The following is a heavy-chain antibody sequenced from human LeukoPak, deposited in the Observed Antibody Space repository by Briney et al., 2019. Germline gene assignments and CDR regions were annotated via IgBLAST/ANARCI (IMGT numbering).Heavy chain of an antibody. Sequence: GGSLRLSCVASGFSLSSYNMNWVRQSPEKGLEWISSISGNSAYISYADSVKGRFTISRDNAKNSLSLQMNSLRADDTAVYYCVRIPNGANFPNWFDPWGQGTLVTVSS. CDR3: VRIPNGANFPNWFDP. CDR1: GFSLSSYN. D-gene: IGHD4/OR15-4a*01. J-gene: IGHJ5*02. CDR2: ISGNSAYI. V-gene: IGHV3-21*06.